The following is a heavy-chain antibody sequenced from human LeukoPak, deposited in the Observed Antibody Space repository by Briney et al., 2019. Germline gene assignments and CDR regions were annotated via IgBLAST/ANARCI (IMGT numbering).Heavy chain of an antibody. J-gene: IGHJ3*02. Sequence: GASVKVSCKASGYTFTSYGISWVRQAPGQGLEWMGWINTNTGNPTYAQGFTGRFVFSLDTSVSTAYLQISSLKAEDTAVYYCARVRITMVRGAVGAFDIWGQGTMVTVSS. D-gene: IGHD3-10*01. CDR3: ARVRITMVRGAVGAFDI. CDR2: INTNTGNP. CDR1: GYTFTSYG. V-gene: IGHV7-4-1*02.